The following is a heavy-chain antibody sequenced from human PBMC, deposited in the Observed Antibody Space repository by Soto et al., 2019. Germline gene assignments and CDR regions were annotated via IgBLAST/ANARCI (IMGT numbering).Heavy chain of an antibody. Sequence: GGSLRLSCAASGFTFSSYSMNWVRQAPGKGLEWVSSISSSSSYIYYADSVKGRFTISRDNAKNSLYLQMNSLRAEDTAVYYCAREVCSGGSCFFDPWGQGTLVTVSS. CDR3: AREVCSGGSCFFDP. CDR2: ISSSSSYI. V-gene: IGHV3-21*01. CDR1: GFTFSSYS. J-gene: IGHJ5*02. D-gene: IGHD2-15*01.